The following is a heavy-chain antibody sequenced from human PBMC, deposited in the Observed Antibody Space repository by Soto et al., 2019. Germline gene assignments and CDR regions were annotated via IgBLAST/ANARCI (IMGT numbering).Heavy chain of an antibody. D-gene: IGHD3-10*01. J-gene: IGHJ5*02. CDR3: ARHNRGSGSYYKAPWCHP. V-gene: IGHV4-59*08. CDR2: IYYSGST. CDR1: GGSISSYY. Sequence: PSETLSLTCTVSGGSISSYYWSWIRQPPGKGLEWIGYIYYSGSTNYNPSLKSRVTISVDTSKNQFSLKLSSVTAADTAVYYCARHNRGSGSYYKAPWCHPWAQGTLVTVS.